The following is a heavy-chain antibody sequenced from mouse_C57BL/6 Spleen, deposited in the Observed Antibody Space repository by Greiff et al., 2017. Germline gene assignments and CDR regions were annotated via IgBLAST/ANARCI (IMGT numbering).Heavy chain of an antibody. CDR3: ARVITTVVEGYFDV. D-gene: IGHD1-1*01. CDR2: IYPRDGST. CDR1: GYTFTSYD. V-gene: IGHV1-85*01. J-gene: IGHJ1*03. Sequence: VQLQQSGPELVKPGASVKLSCKASGYTFTSYDINWVKQRPGQGLEWIGWIYPRDGSTTYNEKFKGKATLTVDTSSSTAYMELHSLTSEDSAVYFCARVITTVVEGYFDVWGTGTTVTVSS.